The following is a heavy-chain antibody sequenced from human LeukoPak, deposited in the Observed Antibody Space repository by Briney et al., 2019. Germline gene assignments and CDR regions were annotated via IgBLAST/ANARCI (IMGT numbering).Heavy chain of an antibody. D-gene: IGHD3-10*01. Sequence: PGGSLRLSCAASGFTVSSNYMSWVRQAPGKGLEWVSVIYSGGSTYYADSVKGRFTISRDNSKNTLYLQMNSLRAEDTAVYYCARDRSMVRGVNYYYYYGMDVWGQGTTVTVSS. CDR3: ARDRSMVRGVNYYYYYGMDV. V-gene: IGHV3-66*01. CDR2: IYSGGST. CDR1: GFTVSSNY. J-gene: IGHJ6*02.